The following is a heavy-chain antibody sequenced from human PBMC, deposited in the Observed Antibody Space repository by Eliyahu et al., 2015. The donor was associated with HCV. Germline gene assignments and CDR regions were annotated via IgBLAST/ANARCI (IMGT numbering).Heavy chain of an antibody. J-gene: IGHJ4*02. Sequence: DSVKGRFTISRDNSKNTLYLQMNRLRAEDTAVYLCARRLDDSSAYLLHWGQGTLVTVSS. V-gene: IGHV3-30*07. CDR3: ARRLDDSSAYLLH. D-gene: IGHD3-22*01.